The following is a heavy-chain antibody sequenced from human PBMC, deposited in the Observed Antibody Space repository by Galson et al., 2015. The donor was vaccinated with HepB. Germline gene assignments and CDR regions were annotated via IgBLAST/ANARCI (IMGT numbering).Heavy chain of an antibody. CDR1: GFTFSSYG. J-gene: IGHJ3*02. D-gene: IGHD1-14*01. Sequence: SLRLSCAASGFTFSSYGMHWVRQAPGKGLEWVAVISYDGSNKYYADSVKGRFTISRDNSKNTLYLQMNSLRAEDTAVYYCAKDRGAGFPTESDAFDIWGQGTMVTVSS. V-gene: IGHV3-30*18. CDR2: ISYDGSNK. CDR3: AKDRGAGFPTESDAFDI.